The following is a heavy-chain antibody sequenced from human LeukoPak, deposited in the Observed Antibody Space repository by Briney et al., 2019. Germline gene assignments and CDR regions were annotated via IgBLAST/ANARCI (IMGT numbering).Heavy chain of an antibody. J-gene: IGHJ4*02. CDR2: ISGSGGST. CDR1: GFTFSSYG. CDR3: ARYYDSSGYYYPTFDY. D-gene: IGHD3-22*01. Sequence: GGSLRLSCAASGFTFSSYGMSWVRQAPGKGLEWVSAISGSGGSTYYADSVKGRFTISRDNSKNTLYLQMNSLRAEDTAVYYCARYYDSSGYYYPTFDYWGQGTLVTVSS. V-gene: IGHV3-23*01.